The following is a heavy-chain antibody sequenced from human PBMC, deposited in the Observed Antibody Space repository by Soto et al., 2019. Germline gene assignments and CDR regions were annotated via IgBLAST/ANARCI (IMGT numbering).Heavy chain of an antibody. D-gene: IGHD6-13*01. CDR1: GFTFTSSA. J-gene: IGHJ4*02. V-gene: IGHV1-58*01. CDR3: AADPSNSSPFVY. CDR2: IVVGSGNT. Sequence: SVKVSCKASGFTFTSSAVQWVRQARGQRLEWIGWIVVGSGNTNYAQKFQERVTITRDMSTSTAYMELSSLRSEDTAVYYCAADPSNSSPFVYWGQGTLVTVSS.